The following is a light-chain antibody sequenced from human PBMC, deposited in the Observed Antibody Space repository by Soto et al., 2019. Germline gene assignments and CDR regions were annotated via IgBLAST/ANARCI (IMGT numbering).Light chain of an antibody. Sequence: SLSPATLSVSPGERATLSCRASQSVSGRLSGYQQKPAQAPSSLIYDAATRATGSPARFCGSGACTDFTPTTISLEPAEDSVDYCRQRSNRPPITFGQGTRLEIK. CDR1: QSVSGR. V-gene: IGKV3-11*01. CDR3: RQRSNRPPIT. CDR2: DAA. J-gene: IGKJ5*01.